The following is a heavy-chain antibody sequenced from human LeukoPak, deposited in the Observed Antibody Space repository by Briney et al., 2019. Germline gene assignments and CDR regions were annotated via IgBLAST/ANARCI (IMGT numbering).Heavy chain of an antibody. CDR3: ARSMTTVDH. CDR2: IKQDGSEK. V-gene: IGHV3-7*01. Sequence: PGGSLRLSCAASGLTFSSYWMSWVRQAPGKGLEWVANIKQDGSEKYYVDSVKGRFTISRDNAKNSLYLQMNSLRAEDTAVYNCARSMTTVDHWGQGTLVTVSS. J-gene: IGHJ4*02. D-gene: IGHD4-17*01. CDR1: GLTFSSYW.